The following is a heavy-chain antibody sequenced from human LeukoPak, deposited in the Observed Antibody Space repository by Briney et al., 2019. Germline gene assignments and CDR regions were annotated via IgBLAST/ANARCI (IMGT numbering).Heavy chain of an antibody. V-gene: IGHV3-23*01. CDR2: ISGSGGST. D-gene: IGHD2-2*01. CDR3: AKGSYIVVVPAATHEPFDY. Sequence: PGGSLRLSCAASGFTFSSYAMNWVRQAPGKGLEWVSAISGSGGSTYYADSVKGRFTISRDNSKNTLYLQMNSLRAEDTAVYYCAKGSYIVVVPAATHEPFDYWGQGTLVTVSS. CDR1: GFTFSSYA. J-gene: IGHJ4*02.